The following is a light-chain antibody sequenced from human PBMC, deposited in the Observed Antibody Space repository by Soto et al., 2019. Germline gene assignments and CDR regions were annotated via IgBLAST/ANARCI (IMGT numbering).Light chain of an antibody. CDR3: SSYGASSTL. V-gene: IGLV2-14*03. J-gene: IGLJ2*01. Sequence: QSVLTQPASLSGSPGQSITISCTGTSTDIGSYNYVSWYQQHPGKAPKLMMFDVIYRPSGISDRFSGSKSGNTASLTISGLQPEDAADYYCSSYGASSTLFGGGTKGTVL. CDR2: DVI. CDR1: STDIGSYNY.